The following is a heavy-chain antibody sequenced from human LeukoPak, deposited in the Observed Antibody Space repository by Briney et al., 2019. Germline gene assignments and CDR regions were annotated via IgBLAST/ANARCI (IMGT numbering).Heavy chain of an antibody. D-gene: IGHD3-10*01. J-gene: IGHJ4*02. CDR1: GFTFSSYS. CDR2: ISSSSSYI. Sequence: PGGSLRLSCAASGFTFSSYSMNWVRQAPGKGLEWVSSISSSSSYIYYADSVKGRFTVPRDNAKNSLYLQMNSLRAEDTAVYYCARAITMVRGVMQNWGQGTLVTVSS. V-gene: IGHV3-21*01. CDR3: ARAITMVRGVMQN.